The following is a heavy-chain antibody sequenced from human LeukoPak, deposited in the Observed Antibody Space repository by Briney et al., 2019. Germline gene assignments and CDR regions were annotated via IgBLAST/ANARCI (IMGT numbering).Heavy chain of an antibody. CDR1: GGSISTSNYY. D-gene: IGHD5-12*01. CDR2: IFYSGST. J-gene: IGHJ4*02. Sequence: SETLSLTCTVSGGSISTSNYYWGWSRQPPGKGLEWIGNIFYSGSTYYSPSLKSRVTISLDTSKNQFSLQLNSVTPEDTAVYYCAREGAIRGYSGYDGFDYWGQGTLVTVSS. CDR3: AREGAIRGYSGYDGFDY. V-gene: IGHV4-39*07.